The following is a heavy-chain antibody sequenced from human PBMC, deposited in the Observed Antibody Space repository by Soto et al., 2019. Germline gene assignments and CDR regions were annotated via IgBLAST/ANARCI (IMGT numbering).Heavy chain of an antibody. CDR2: ISYDGSNK. CDR1: GFTFSSYG. V-gene: IGHV3-30*18. J-gene: IGHJ6*02. CDR3: AKDSRITIFGVVMSYYYYGMDV. D-gene: IGHD3-3*01. Sequence: GGSLRLSCAASGFTFSSYGMHWVRQAPGKGLEWVAVISYDGSNKYYADSVKGRFTISRDNSKNTLYLQMNSLRAEDTAVYYCAKDSRITIFGVVMSYYYYGMDVWGQGTTVTVSS.